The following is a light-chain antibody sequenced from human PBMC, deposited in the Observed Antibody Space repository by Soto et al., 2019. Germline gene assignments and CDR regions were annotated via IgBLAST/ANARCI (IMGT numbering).Light chain of an antibody. CDR3: QQYEKWPPSIT. CDR2: GTS. J-gene: IGKJ5*01. Sequence: EIVMTQSPATLSVSPGDRATLSCRAGQPLNNNVAWYQHKPGQAPRLLIYGTSTRATGISDRFSGGGSGTEFTLTISSLQSEDFAVYYCQQYEKWPPSITFGQGTRLEIK. V-gene: IGKV3-15*01. CDR1: QPLNNN.